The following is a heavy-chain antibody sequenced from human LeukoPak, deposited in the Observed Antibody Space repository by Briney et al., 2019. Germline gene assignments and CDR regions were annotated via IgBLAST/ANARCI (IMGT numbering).Heavy chain of an antibody. CDR3: VRVMIYYMDV. J-gene: IGHJ6*03. CDR2: ISSSGGDI. D-gene: IGHD3/OR15-3a*01. Sequence: GGSLRLSCEPFQFTPRNYKLNSVSQAPGKGLEWLSYISSSGGDIYYADSVRGRFTISRDNAKKSVFLQMDSLRAEDTAVYYCVRVMIYYMDVWGRGTTVTVSS. V-gene: IGHV3-48*03. CDR1: QFTPRNYK.